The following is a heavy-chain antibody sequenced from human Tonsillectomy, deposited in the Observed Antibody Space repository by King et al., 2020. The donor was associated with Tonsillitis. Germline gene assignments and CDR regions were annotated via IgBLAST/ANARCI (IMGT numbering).Heavy chain of an antibody. D-gene: IGHD3-16*01. CDR3: ARVYTAFDI. Sequence: VQLQQWGAGLLKPSETLSLTCAVYGGSFSGYYWSWIRQPPGKGLEWIGEINHSGSTNYNPSLKSRVTISVDTSKNKFSLKLSSVTAADTAVYYCARVYTAFDIWGQGTMVTVSS. J-gene: IGHJ3*02. CDR2: INHSGST. V-gene: IGHV4-34*01. CDR1: GGSFSGYY.